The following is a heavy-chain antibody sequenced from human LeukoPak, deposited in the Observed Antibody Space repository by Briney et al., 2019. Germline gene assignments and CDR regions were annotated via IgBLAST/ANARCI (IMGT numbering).Heavy chain of an antibody. CDR3: ARAAPPAHFDY. CDR1: GGSFSGYY. CDR2: INHSGST. V-gene: IGHV4-34*01. J-gene: IGHJ4*02. D-gene: IGHD2-2*01. Sequence: SETLSLTCAVYGGSFSGYYWSWFRRPPGKGLEWIGEINHSGSTNYNPSLKSRVTISVDTSKNQFSLKLSSVTAADTAVYYCARAAPPAHFDYWGQGTLVTVSS.